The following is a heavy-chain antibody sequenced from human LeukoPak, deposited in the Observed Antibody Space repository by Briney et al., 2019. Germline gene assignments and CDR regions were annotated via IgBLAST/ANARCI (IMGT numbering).Heavy chain of an antibody. CDR2: ISGGGDVI. D-gene: IGHD6-19*01. CDR3: ARCPGTVVPGAVHDALDI. CDR1: GFPFSSYA. V-gene: IGHV3-21*01. J-gene: IGHJ3*02. Sequence: KPGGSLRLSCEASGFPFSSYAMTWVRQAPGKGLEWVSCISGGGDVIYYADSTKGRFTISRDNAKNSLYLQMNSLRAEDTAVYYCARCPGTVVPGAVHDALDIWGQGTMVTVSS.